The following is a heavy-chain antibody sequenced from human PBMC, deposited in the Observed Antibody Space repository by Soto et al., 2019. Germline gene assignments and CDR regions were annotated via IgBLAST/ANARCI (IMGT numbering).Heavy chain of an antibody. CDR3: ASGVRVGY. J-gene: IGHJ4*02. Sequence: QVQLVESGGGVVQPGRSLRLSCAASGFTFSSYAMHWVRQAPGKGLEWVAVISYDGSNKYYADSVKGRFTISRDNSKNALYLQMNSLRAEATAVYYCASGVRVGYWGQGTLVTVSS. CDR2: ISYDGSNK. CDR1: GFTFSSYA. D-gene: IGHD1-1*01. V-gene: IGHV3-30-3*01.